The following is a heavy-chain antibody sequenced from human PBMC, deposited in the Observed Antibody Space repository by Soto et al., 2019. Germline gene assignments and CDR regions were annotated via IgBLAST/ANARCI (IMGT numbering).Heavy chain of an antibody. Sequence: GGSLRLSCVASGFSFGTYAMTLVRQVPGKGLEWVSTISGGIGSTFYADSVKGRFTISRDISKKMLFLHMNGLRGEDTGTYYCAKGAARYFDYWGRGTLVTVSS. V-gene: IGHV3-23*01. CDR2: ISGGIGST. CDR1: GFSFGTYA. CDR3: AKGAARYFDY. D-gene: IGHD1-26*01. J-gene: IGHJ4*02.